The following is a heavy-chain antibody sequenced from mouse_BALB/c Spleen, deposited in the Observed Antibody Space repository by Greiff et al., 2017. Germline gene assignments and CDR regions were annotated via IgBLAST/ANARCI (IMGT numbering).Heavy chain of an antibody. CDR1: GFSLTSYG. D-gene: IGHD2-4*01. Sequence: VQLVESGPGLVAPSQSLSITCTVSGFSLTSYGVHWVRQPPGKGLEWLGVIWAGGSTNYNSALMSRLSISKDNSKSQVFLKMNSLQTDDTAMYYCAREAYDYDRGGYAMDYWGQGTSVTVSS. CDR3: AREAYDYDRGGYAMDY. V-gene: IGHV2-9*02. CDR2: IWAGGST. J-gene: IGHJ4*01.